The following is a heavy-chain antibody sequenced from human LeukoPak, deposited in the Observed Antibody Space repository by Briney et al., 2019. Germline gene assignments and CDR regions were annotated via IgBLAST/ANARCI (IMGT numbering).Heavy chain of an antibody. CDR3: AKYGSGSWYGMDV. V-gene: IGHV3-23*01. J-gene: IGHJ6*02. CDR2: ISGSGGST. CDR1: GFAFSSYA. Sequence: GGSLRLSCAASGFAFSSYAMSWVRQAPGKGLEWVSAISGSGGSTYYADSVKGRFTISRDNSKNTLYLQMNSLRAEDTAVYYCAKYGSGSWYGMDVWGQGTTVTVSS. D-gene: IGHD2-15*01.